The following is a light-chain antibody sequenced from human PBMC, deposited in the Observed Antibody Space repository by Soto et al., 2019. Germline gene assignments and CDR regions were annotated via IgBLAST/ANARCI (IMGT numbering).Light chain of an antibody. V-gene: IGKV3-20*01. J-gene: IGKJ1*01. CDR1: QSVSSSF. CDR2: GAS. Sequence: EIVLTQSPGTLSLSPGGRATLSCRASQSVSSSFLAWYQQKPGQAPRLLIYGASSRATGIPDRFSGSGSGTDFTLTISRLEPEDFAVYYCQQYDNSPWTFGQGTKVEIK. CDR3: QQYDNSPWT.